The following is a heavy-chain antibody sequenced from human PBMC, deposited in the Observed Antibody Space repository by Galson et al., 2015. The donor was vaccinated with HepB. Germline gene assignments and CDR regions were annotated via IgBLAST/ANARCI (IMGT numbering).Heavy chain of an antibody. CDR2: IIPIFGTA. Sequence: SVKVSCKASGGTFSSYAISWVRQAPGQGLEWMGGIIPIFGTANYAQKFQGRVTITADESTSTAYMELSSLRSEDTAVYYCAREGGFRGYDPPAAVYFYYYGMDVWGQGTTVTVSS. J-gene: IGHJ6*02. CDR3: AREGGFRGYDPPAAVYFYYYGMDV. V-gene: IGHV1-69*13. CDR1: GGTFSSYA. D-gene: IGHD5-12*01.